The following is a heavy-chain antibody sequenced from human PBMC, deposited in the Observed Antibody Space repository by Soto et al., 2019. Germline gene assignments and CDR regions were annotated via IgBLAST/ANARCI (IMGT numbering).Heavy chain of an antibody. CDR1: GFTFSSYA. Sequence: EVQLLESGGGLVQPGGSLRLSCAASGFTFSSYAMSWVRQAPGKGLEWFSAISGSGGSTYYADSVKGRFTISRDNSKNTLYLQMNSLRAEDTAVYYCAKDSPDIVLVPAANNWFDPWGQGTLVTVSS. CDR2: ISGSGGST. J-gene: IGHJ5*02. D-gene: IGHD2-2*01. CDR3: AKDSPDIVLVPAANNWFDP. V-gene: IGHV3-23*01.